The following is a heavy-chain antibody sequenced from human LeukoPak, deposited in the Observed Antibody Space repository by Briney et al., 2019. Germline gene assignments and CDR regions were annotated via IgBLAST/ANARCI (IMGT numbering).Heavy chain of an antibody. Sequence: GGSLRLSCAASGFTFSSYSMNWVRQAPGKGLEWVSSISSSSSYIYYADSVKGRFTISRDNAKNSLYLQMNSLRAEDTAVYYCARDESSGWPHNWFDPWGQGTLVTVSS. J-gene: IGHJ5*02. CDR2: ISSSSSYI. CDR3: ARDESSGWPHNWFDP. D-gene: IGHD6-19*01. V-gene: IGHV3-21*01. CDR1: GFTFSSYS.